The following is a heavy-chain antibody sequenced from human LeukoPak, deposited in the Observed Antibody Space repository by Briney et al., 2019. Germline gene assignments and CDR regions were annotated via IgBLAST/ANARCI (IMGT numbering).Heavy chain of an antibody. CDR2: FDNGGGAYYSGST. J-gene: IGHJ5*02. CDR1: GGSISDYY. D-gene: IGHD3-22*01. V-gene: IGHV4-39*01. Sequence: SETLSLTCTVSGGSISDYYWSWIRQPPGKGLEWIGSFDNGGGAYYSGSTYYNPSLKSRVTISVDTSKNQLSLNVTSVTAADTAVYYCARHPSGITMTEAWGQGTLVTVSS. CDR3: ARHPSGITMTEA.